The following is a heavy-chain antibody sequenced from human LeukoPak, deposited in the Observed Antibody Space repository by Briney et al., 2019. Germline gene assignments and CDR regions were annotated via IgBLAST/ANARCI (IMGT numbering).Heavy chain of an antibody. V-gene: IGHV4-34*01. CDR2: INHSGST. J-gene: IGHJ4*02. CDR1: GGSFSGYY. CDR3: ARVGAGRWLQFGMDWVRDRYYFDY. D-gene: IGHD5-24*01. Sequence: SETLSLTCAVYGGSFSGYYWGWIRQPPGKGLEWIGEINHSGSTNYNPSLKSRVTISVDTSKNQFSLKLSSVTAADTAVYYCARVGAGRWLQFGMDWVRDRYYFDYWGQGTLVTVSS.